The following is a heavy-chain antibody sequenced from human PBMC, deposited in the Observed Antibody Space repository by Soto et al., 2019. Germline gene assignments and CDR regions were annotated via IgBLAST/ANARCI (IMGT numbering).Heavy chain of an antibody. CDR1: GFTFSSYP. J-gene: IGHJ4*02. D-gene: IGHD3-22*01. CDR3: ARTDPYYYDSSGYFY. Sequence: GGSLRLSCAASGFTFSSYPMSWVRQAPGKGLEWVSAISGSGGSTYYADSVKGRFTISRDNSKNTLYLQMNSLRAEDTAVYYCARTDPYYYDSSGYFYWGQGTLVTVSS. CDR2: ISGSGGST. V-gene: IGHV3-23*01.